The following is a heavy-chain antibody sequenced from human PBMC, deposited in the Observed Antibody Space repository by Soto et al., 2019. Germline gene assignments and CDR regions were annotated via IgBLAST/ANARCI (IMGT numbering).Heavy chain of an antibody. CDR1: GGSISSYY. V-gene: IGHV4-59*01. Sequence: SETLSLTCTVSGGSISSYYWSWVRQPPGKGLEWIGYIYYSGSTNYNPSLKSRVTISVDTSKNQFSLKLSSVTAADTAVYYCARSGSGSGWLGGQGTLVTVSS. J-gene: IGHJ4*02. CDR2: IYYSGST. D-gene: IGHD6-19*01. CDR3: ARSGSGSGWL.